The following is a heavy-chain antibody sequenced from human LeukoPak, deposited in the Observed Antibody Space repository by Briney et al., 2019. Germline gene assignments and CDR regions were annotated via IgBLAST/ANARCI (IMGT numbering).Heavy chain of an antibody. Sequence: GRSLRLSCAASGFTFSSYGMHWVRQAPGKGLEGVAVISYDGSNKYYADSVKGGFTISRDNSKNTLYLQMNSLRAEDTAVYYCAKDRGYSYGGDFDYWGQGTLVTVSS. CDR1: GFTFSSYG. V-gene: IGHV3-30*18. D-gene: IGHD5-18*01. CDR2: ISYDGSNK. J-gene: IGHJ4*02. CDR3: AKDRGYSYGGDFDY.